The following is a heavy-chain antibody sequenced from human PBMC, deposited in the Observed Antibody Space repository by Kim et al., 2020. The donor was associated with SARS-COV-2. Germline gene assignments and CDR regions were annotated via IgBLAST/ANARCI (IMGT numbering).Heavy chain of an antibody. CDR3: ARDPRYCSGGNCYTLSFDY. CDR2: ISSSGSTI. J-gene: IGHJ4*02. Sequence: GGSLRLSCTASGFTFSSYEMNWVRQAPGKGLEWVSYISSSGSTIYYADSVKGRFTISRDNAKNSLYLQMNSLRAEDTAVYYCARDPRYCSGGNCYTLSFDYWGQGTLVTVSS. V-gene: IGHV3-48*03. D-gene: IGHD2-15*01. CDR1: GFTFSSYE.